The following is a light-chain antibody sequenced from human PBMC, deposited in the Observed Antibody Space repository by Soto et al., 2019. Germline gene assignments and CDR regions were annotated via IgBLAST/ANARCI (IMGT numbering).Light chain of an antibody. CDR1: QSISTW. J-gene: IGKJ4*01. CDR3: QQLNSYPL. Sequence: DIQMTQSPSTLSASVGDRVTITCRASQSISTWLAWYQQKPGKAPNLLIYKASRLETGVPSRFSGSGSGTEFTITISSLQPEDSATYYCQQLNSYPLFGGGTKVDI. CDR2: KAS. V-gene: IGKV1-5*03.